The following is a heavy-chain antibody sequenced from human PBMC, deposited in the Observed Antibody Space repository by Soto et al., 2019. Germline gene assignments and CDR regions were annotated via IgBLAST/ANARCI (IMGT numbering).Heavy chain of an antibody. V-gene: IGHV1-3*01. CDR1: GYTFTSYA. Sequence: QVPLVQSGAEVKKPGASVKVSCKASGYTFTSYAMHWVRQAPGQRLEWMGWINAGNGNTKYSQKFQGRVTITRDTSASTAYMELSSLRSEDTAVYYCARDLGGYYDFWSGYSCYYGMDVWGQGTTVTVSS. CDR2: INAGNGNT. J-gene: IGHJ6*02. D-gene: IGHD3-3*01. CDR3: ARDLGGYYDFWSGYSCYYGMDV.